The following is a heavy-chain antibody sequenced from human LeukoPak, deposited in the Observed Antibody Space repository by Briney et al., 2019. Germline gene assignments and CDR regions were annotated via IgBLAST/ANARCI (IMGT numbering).Heavy chain of an antibody. V-gene: IGHV1-2*02. CDR3: AREASPYGDYKTGYDAFDI. CDR1: GYTFTGYY. Sequence: ASVKVSCKTSGYTFTGYYMHWVRQAPGQGLEWTGWINPNSGGTNYAQKFQGRVTMTRDTSISTAYMELSRLRSDDTAVYYCAREASPYGDYKTGYDAFDIWGQGTMVTVSS. D-gene: IGHD4-17*01. CDR2: INPNSGGT. J-gene: IGHJ3*02.